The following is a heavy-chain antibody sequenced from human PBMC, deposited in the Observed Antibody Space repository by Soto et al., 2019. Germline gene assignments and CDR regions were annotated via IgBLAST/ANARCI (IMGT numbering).Heavy chain of an antibody. J-gene: IGHJ6*02. CDR3: AHTHEVVPPAAYYYGMDV. CDR1: GFSLSTSGVG. Sequence: SGPTLVNPTQTLTLTCTFSGFSLSTSGVGVGWIRQPPGKALEWLALIYWNDDKRYSPSLKSRLTITKDTSKNQVVLTMTNMDPVDTATYYCAHTHEVVPPAAYYYGMDVWGQGTTVTFSS. CDR2: IYWNDDK. V-gene: IGHV2-5*01.